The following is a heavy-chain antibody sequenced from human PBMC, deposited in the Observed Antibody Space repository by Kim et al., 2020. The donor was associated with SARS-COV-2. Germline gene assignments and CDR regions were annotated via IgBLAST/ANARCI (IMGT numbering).Heavy chain of an antibody. CDR2: IYYSGST. CDR3: ARQHGAFDI. CDR1: GGSISSSSYY. Sequence: SETLSLTCTVSGGSISSSSYYWGWIRQPPGKGLEWIGSIYYSGSTYYNPSLKSRVTISVDTSKNQFSLKLSSVTAADTAVYYCARQHGAFDIWGEGTMVTVSS. J-gene: IGHJ3*02. V-gene: IGHV4-39*01.